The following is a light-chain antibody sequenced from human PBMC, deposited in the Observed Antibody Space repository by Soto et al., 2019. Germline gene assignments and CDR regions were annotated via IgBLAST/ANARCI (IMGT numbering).Light chain of an antibody. CDR3: SSYTTNDTLV. Sequence: QSALTQPASVSGSPGQSITISCTGTSSDVGVYNYVSWYQQHPGKAPKLMIYEVSNRPSGVSNRFFCSKSGNTASLTISGLQAEDEGDYYCSSYTTNDTLVFGGGTKRTVL. CDR1: SSDVGVYNY. V-gene: IGLV2-14*01. CDR2: EVS. J-gene: IGLJ2*01.